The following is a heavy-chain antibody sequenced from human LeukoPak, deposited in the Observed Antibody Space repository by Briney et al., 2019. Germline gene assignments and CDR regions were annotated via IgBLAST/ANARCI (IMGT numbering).Heavy chain of an antibody. CDR1: GGSISSSS. V-gene: IGHV3-21*04. J-gene: IGHJ4*02. Sequence: PSETLSLTCTVSGGSISSSSYYWGWIRQPPGKGLEWVSSISSSSSYIYYADSVKGRFTISRDNAKNSLYLQMNSLRAEDTAVYYCARDLMGIAYRGAFYYWGQGTLVTVSS. CDR3: ARDLMGIAYRGAFYY. CDR2: ISSSSSYI. D-gene: IGHD6-13*01.